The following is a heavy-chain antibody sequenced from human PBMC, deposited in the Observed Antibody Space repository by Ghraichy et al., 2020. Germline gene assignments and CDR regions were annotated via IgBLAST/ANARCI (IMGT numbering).Heavy chain of an antibody. CDR3: ARDWDYSWFDP. Sequence: ASVKVSCKTSGYTFTSYGISWVRQAPGQGLEWVGWINTNNGNANYAQKFQGRVTMTRDKSASTAYMELRSLRSDDTAVYYCARDWDYSWFDPWGQGTLVTVSS. CDR2: INTNNGNA. J-gene: IGHJ5*02. V-gene: IGHV1-18*01. CDR1: GYTFTSYG. D-gene: IGHD1-7*01.